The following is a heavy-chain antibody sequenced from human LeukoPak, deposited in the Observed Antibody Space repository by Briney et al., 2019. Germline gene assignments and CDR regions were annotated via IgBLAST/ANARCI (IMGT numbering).Heavy chain of an antibody. CDR3: ARHVKLTSADPTTVFDY. V-gene: IGHV4-59*08. D-gene: IGHD3-10*01. Sequence: TGGSLRLSCAASGFTVSSNYMSWVRQAPGKGLEWIGYIYYSGSTNYNPSLKSRVTISVDTSKNQFSLKLSSVTAADTAVYYCARHVKLTSADPTTVFDYWGQGTLVTVSS. CDR2: IYYSGST. CDR1: GFTVSSNY. J-gene: IGHJ4*02.